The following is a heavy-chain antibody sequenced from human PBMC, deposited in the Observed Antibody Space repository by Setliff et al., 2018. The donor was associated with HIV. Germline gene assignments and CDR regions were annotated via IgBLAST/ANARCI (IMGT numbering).Heavy chain of an antibody. CDR1: GFTFSDSV. V-gene: IGHV3-30*01. CDR2: ISYDGSSK. CDR3: ARVWAMQQLVPGY. Sequence: GGSLRLSCAASGFTFSDSVMHWVRQAPGKGLEWVAYISYDGSSKYYADSVKGRFTISRDKSKSTLYLQMNSLRVEDTAVYYCARVWAMQQLVPGYWGQGTLVTVSS. J-gene: IGHJ4*02. D-gene: IGHD6-6*01.